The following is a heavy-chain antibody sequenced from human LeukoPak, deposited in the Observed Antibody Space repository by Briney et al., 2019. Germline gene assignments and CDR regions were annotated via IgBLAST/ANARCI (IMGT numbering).Heavy chain of an antibody. V-gene: IGHV4-4*07. CDR1: GGSIRNYY. D-gene: IGHD3-3*02. Sequence: SETLSLTCTVSGGSIRNYYWSWIRQPVGKGLEWIGRISISGITNYNPSLESRVTMSLDTSKNQFSLKLSSVTAADTAVYYCARTISFSPQYYFDYWGQGTLVTVSS. CDR2: ISISGIT. J-gene: IGHJ4*02. CDR3: ARTISFSPQYYFDY.